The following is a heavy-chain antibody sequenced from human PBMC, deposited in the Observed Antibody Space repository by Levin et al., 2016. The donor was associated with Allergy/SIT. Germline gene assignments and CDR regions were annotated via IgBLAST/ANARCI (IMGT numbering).Heavy chain of an antibody. V-gene: IGHV3-23*01. CDR1: GFTFSSYA. Sequence: GESLKISCAASGFTFSSYAMSWVRQAPGKGLEWVSAISGSGGSTYYADSVKGRFTISRDNSKNTLYLQMNSLRAEDTAVYYCATTSISFYMDVWGKGTTVTVSS. CDR2: ISGSGGST. D-gene: IGHD3-9*01. CDR3: ATTSISFYMDV. J-gene: IGHJ6*03.